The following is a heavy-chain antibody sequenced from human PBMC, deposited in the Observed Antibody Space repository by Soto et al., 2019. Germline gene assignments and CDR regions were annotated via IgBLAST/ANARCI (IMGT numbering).Heavy chain of an antibody. V-gene: IGHV1-46*01. J-gene: IGHJ4*02. D-gene: IGHD2-2*01. CDR2: INPNGTYT. CDR3: XXEGAVEAKMFDY. Sequence: QVQLVQSGAEVKEPGASVKVSCKASGYTFTSNYFHWVRXAPGQGLEWMGAINPNGTYTVYAQRXXXXXXXXXXXXXXXXXXXXXXXXXXXXXXXXXXXEGAVEAKMFDYWGQGTLVTVSS. CDR1: GYTFTSNY.